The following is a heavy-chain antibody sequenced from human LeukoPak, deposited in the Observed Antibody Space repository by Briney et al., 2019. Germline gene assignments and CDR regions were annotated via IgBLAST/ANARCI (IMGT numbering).Heavy chain of an antibody. D-gene: IGHD3-3*01. V-gene: IGHV3-53*01. CDR3: ARGYYDFWSGYPYYFDY. CDR1: GFTVSSNY. Sequence: GGSLRLSWAASGFTVSSNYMSWVRQAPGKGLEWVSVIYSGGSTYYADSVKGRFTISRDNSKNTLYLQMNSLRAEDTAVYYCARGYYDFWSGYPYYFDYWGQGTLVTVSS. CDR2: IYSGGST. J-gene: IGHJ4*02.